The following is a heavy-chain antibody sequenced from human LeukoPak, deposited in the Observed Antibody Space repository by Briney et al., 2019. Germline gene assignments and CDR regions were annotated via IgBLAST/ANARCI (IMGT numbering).Heavy chain of an antibody. CDR2: IYYSGST. V-gene: IGHV4-59*01. CDR3: ARDQSSSSWYGYFDY. J-gene: IGHJ4*02. CDR1: GGSISSDY. D-gene: IGHD6-13*01. Sequence: SETLSLTCTVSGGSISSDYWSWIRQPPGKGLEWIGYIYYSGSTNYNPSLKSRVTISVDTSKNQFSLKLSSVTAADTAVYYCARDQSSSSWYGYFDYWGQGTLVTVSS.